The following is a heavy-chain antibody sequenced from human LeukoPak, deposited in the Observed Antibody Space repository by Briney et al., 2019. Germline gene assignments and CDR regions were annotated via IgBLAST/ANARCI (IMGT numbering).Heavy chain of an antibody. D-gene: IGHD2-21*02. Sequence: SETLSLTCAVYGGSFSGYYWSWIRQPPGKGLEWIGEINHSGSTNYNPSLKSRVTLSVDTSKNQFSLKLSSVTAADTAVYYCARTKVYCGGDCYSAIGYWGQGTLVTVSS. CDR2: INHSGST. CDR1: GGSFSGYY. CDR3: ARTKVYCGGDCYSAIGY. V-gene: IGHV4-34*01. J-gene: IGHJ4*02.